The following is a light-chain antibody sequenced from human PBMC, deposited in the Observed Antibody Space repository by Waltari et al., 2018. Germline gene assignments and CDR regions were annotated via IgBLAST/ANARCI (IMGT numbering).Light chain of an antibody. J-gene: IGKJ4*01. CDR2: DAS. Sequence: EIVLTQSPATLSLSPGERATLSCRASQSVSNYLARYQQKPGQAPRLLIYDASNRATGIPARFRASGSATDFTLTISSLEPEDFAVYYCQQRSNWPLFTFGGGTKVEIK. CDR3: QQRSNWPLFT. CDR1: QSVSNY. V-gene: IGKV3-11*01.